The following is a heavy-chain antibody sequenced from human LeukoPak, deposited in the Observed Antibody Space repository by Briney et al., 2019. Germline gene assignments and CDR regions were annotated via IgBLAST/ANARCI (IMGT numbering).Heavy chain of an antibody. Sequence: GGSLRLSCAASGFTFSSYAVSWVRQAPGKGLEWVSAISGSGGSTCYADSVKGRFIISRDNSKNTLYLQMNSLRAEDTAVYYCAKIPPVQWELLCFDYWGQGTLVTVSS. V-gene: IGHV3-23*01. CDR3: AKIPPVQWELLCFDY. CDR2: ISGSGGST. D-gene: IGHD1-26*01. CDR1: GFTFSSYA. J-gene: IGHJ4*02.